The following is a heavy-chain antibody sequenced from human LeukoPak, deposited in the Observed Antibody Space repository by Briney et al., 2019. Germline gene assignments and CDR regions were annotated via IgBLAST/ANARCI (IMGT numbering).Heavy chain of an antibody. D-gene: IGHD6-19*01. CDR1: RFTISSYA. V-gene: IGHV3-23*01. Sequence: GGSLRLSCAAPRFTISSYAMSWVPQAPGKGLEWVSGISGSGGSTYYADSVKGRFTISRDNSKNTLYLQMNSLRAEDTAVYYCAKHYDSSGYLYYYYMDVWGKGTTVTVSS. J-gene: IGHJ6*03. CDR2: ISGSGGST. CDR3: AKHYDSSGYLYYYYMDV.